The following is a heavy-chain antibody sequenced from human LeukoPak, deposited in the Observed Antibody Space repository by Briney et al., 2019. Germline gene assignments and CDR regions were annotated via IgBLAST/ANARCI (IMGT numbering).Heavy chain of an antibody. CDR2: ISWSSGTI. CDR1: GFTFDDYA. D-gene: IGHD5-18*01. CDR3: AKGPRYSYGYYFDY. Sequence: GGSQRLSCAASGFTFDDYAMHWVRQAPGKGLEWVSGISWSSGTIGYADSVKGRFTISRDNAKNSLFLQMNRLRPEDMALYYCAKGPRYSYGYYFDYWGQGTLVTVSS. V-gene: IGHV3-9*03. J-gene: IGHJ4*02.